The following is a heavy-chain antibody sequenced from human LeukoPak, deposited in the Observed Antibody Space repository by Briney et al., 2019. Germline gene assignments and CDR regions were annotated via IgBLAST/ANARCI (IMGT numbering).Heavy chain of an antibody. Sequence: GGSLRLSCAASGFTFSNSALSWVRQAPGKGLEWVSDISGSGGSTYYADSVKGRFTISRDNAKNSLYLQMNSLRAEDTAVYYCAELGITMIGGVWGKGTTVTISS. J-gene: IGHJ6*04. CDR2: ISGSGGST. D-gene: IGHD3-10*02. CDR1: GFTFSNSA. CDR3: AELGITMIGGV. V-gene: IGHV3-23*01.